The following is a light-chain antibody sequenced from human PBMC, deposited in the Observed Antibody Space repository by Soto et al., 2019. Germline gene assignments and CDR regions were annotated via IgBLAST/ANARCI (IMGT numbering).Light chain of an antibody. Sequence: EIVMTQSPATLSVSPGERATLSCRASQSVSSNLAWYQQKPGQAPRLLIYGASTRATGIPARFSGSGSGTEFTLTITSLQSEDFPLYYCQQYNNWPWTFGQGTKVEIK. CDR3: QQYNNWPWT. CDR1: QSVSSN. J-gene: IGKJ1*01. CDR2: GAS. V-gene: IGKV3-15*01.